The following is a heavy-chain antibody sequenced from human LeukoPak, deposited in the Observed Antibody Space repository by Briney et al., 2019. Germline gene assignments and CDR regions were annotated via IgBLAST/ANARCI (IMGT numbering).Heavy chain of an antibody. V-gene: IGHV4-61*01. CDR1: GGSVSSGISY. CDR3: ARSYNRVELLYY. Sequence: SETLSLTCTVSGGSVSSGISYWSWIRQPPGEGLEWIAYISDSGGSDYNPSLRGRVTISLDTSKNQFSLRLSSVTAADTAVYYCARSYNRVELLYYWGQGTLVTVSS. D-gene: IGHD3-10*01. CDR2: ISDSGGS. J-gene: IGHJ4*02.